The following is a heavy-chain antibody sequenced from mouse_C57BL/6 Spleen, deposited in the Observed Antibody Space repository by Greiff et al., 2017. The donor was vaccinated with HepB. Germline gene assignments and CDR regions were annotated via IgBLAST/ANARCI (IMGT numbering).Heavy chain of an antibody. CDR2: ISDGGSYT. J-gene: IGHJ3*01. CDR3: ARGAYYSNYPFAY. CDR1: GFTFSSYA. Sequence: EVMLVESGGGLVKPGGSLKLSCAASGFTFSSYAMSWVRQTPEKRLEWVATISDGGSYTYYPDNVKGRFTISRDNAKDNLYLQMSHLKSEDTAMYYCARGAYYSNYPFAYWGQGTLVTVSA. D-gene: IGHD2-5*01. V-gene: IGHV5-4*03.